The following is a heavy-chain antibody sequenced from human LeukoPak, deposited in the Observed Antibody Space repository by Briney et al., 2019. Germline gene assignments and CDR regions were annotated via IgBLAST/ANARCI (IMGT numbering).Heavy chain of an antibody. J-gene: IGHJ3*02. CDR2: IYTSGST. D-gene: IGHD3-10*01. V-gene: IGHV4-4*07. CDR3: AKSNGYGLVDI. Sequence: PSETLSLTCTVSGGSISSYYWSWIRQPAGKGLEWIGRIYTSGSTNYNPSLKSRVTISLDTSRNQFSLKLNSVTAADTAVYYCAKSNGYGLVDIWGQGTMVTVSS. CDR1: GGSISSYY.